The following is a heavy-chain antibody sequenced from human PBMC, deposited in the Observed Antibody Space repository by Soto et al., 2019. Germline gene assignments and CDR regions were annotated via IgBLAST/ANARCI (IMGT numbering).Heavy chain of an antibody. CDR1: GYTLTELS. J-gene: IGHJ4*02. CDR2: FDPEDGET. Sequence: VKVSCKVSGYTLTELSMHWARQAPGKGLEWMGGFDPEDGETIYAQKFQGRVTMTEDTSTDTAYMELSSLRSEDTAVYYCATISYYGNAGGGEKNYWGPGHRVTASS. D-gene: IGHD4-4*01. V-gene: IGHV1-24*01. CDR3: ATISYYGNAGGGEKNY.